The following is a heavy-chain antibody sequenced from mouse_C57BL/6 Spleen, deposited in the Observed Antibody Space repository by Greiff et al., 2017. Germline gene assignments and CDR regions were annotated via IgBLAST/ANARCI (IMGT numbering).Heavy chain of an antibody. CDR3: ARWDYDGYYFDY. CDR1: GYTFTSYW. Sequence: VQLQQPGAELVKPGASVKLSCKASGYTFTSYWMHWVKQRPGQGLEWIGMIHPNSGSTNYNEKLKSKATLTVDKSSSTAYMQRSSLTSEDSAVYYGARWDYDGYYFDYWGQGTTLTVSS. CDR2: IHPNSGST. V-gene: IGHV1-64*01. D-gene: IGHD2-4*01. J-gene: IGHJ2*01.